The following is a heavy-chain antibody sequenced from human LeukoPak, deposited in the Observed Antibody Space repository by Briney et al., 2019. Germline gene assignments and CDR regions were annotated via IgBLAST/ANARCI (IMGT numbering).Heavy chain of an antibody. CDR1: GFTFSSYA. D-gene: IGHD2-15*01. CDR2: TSGSGGST. Sequence: GGSLRLSCAASGFTFSSYAMSWVRQAPGEGLDWVSGTSGSGGSTYYAGSVKGRFTISRDNSKNTLYLQMNSLRVEDTAVYYCAKNGGSQCYSHLDSCGQGTLVTVSS. CDR3: AKNGGSQCYSHLDS. J-gene: IGHJ4*02. V-gene: IGHV3-23*01.